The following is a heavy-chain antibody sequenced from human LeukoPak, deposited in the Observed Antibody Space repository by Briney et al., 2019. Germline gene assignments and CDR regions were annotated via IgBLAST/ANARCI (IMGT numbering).Heavy chain of an antibody. CDR3: ARPSSTSAFDF. CDR2: IYYSGST. J-gene: IGHJ3*01. Sequence: SQTLSLTCTVSGGSISSVGYYWSWFRQHPGKGLEWIGYIYYSGSTYYNPSLNSRVTISLDTFKNQFSLELTSVTAADTAVYYCARPSSTSAFDFWGQGTMVSVSS. V-gene: IGHV4-31*03. CDR1: GGSISSVGYY. D-gene: IGHD2/OR15-2a*01.